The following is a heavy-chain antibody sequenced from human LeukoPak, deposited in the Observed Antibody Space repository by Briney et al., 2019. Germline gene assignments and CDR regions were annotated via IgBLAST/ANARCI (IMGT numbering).Heavy chain of an antibody. V-gene: IGHV4-4*07. CDR1: GGSISSYC. D-gene: IGHD4/OR15-4a*01. CDR3: ARALNPLTGTYYFDY. CDR2: IYISGSA. J-gene: IGHJ4*02. Sequence: SETLSLTCTVSGGSISSYCWSWIRQPAGKGLEWIGRIYISGSANYSPSLKSRVTMSVDTSKNQFSLNLISVTAADTAVYYCARALNPLTGTYYFDYWGQGTLVTVSS.